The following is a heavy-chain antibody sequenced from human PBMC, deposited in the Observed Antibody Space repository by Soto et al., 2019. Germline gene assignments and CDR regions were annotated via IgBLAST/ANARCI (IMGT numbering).Heavy chain of an antibody. D-gene: IGHD2-21*01. CDR1: GYTFTGYY. V-gene: IGHV1-2*04. CDR2: INPNSGGT. CDR3: ARGEVGTRWGSIDY. Sequence: ASVKVSYKASGYTFTGYYMHWVRQAPGQGLEWMGWINPNSGGTNYAQKFQGWVTMTRDTSISTAYMELSRLRSDDTAVYYCARGEVGTRWGSIDYWGPGTLVTVSS. J-gene: IGHJ4*02.